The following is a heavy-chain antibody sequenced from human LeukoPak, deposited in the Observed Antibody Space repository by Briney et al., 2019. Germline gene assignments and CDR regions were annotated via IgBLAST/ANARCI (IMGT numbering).Heavy chain of an antibody. Sequence: SETLSLTCAVYGGSFSGYYWSWIRQPPGKGLEWIGEINHSGSTNYNPSLKSRVTISVDTSKNQFSLKLSSVTAADTAVYYCARKLRYCSGGSCRTFDYWGQGTLVTVSS. CDR2: INHSGST. CDR3: ARKLRYCSGGSCRTFDY. J-gene: IGHJ4*02. CDR1: GGSFSGYY. V-gene: IGHV4-34*01. D-gene: IGHD2-15*01.